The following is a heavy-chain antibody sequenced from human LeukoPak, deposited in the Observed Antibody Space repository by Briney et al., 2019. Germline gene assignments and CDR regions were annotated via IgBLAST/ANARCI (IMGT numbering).Heavy chain of an antibody. CDR1: SGSISTGTYS. CDR3: ARGRQIYSSSWNATPNDY. D-gene: IGHD6-13*01. V-gene: IGHV4-30-2*01. Sequence: PSETLSLTCTVSSGSISTGTYSWSWLRQPPGRGLEWLGYVYHSGGAYYNPSLKTPVTISIDRSKNQFSLKLCSVTAADTAVYYCARGRQIYSSSWNATPNDYWGQGTLVTVSS. CDR2: VYHSGGA. J-gene: IGHJ4*02.